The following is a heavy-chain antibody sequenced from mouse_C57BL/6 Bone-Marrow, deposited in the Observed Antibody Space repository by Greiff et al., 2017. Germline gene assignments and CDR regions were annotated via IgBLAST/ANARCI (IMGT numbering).Heavy chain of an antibody. D-gene: IGHD1-1*02. CDR2: ISSGGSYT. V-gene: IGHV5-6*01. Sequence: EVQLVESGGDLVKPGGSLKLSCAASGFTFSSYGMSWVRQTPDKRLEWVATISSGGSYTYYPDSVKGRFTISRDNAKNTLYLQMSSLKSEDTAMYYCAVLCPDDFDYWGQGTTLTVSS. J-gene: IGHJ2*01. CDR1: GFTFSSYG. CDR3: AVLCPDDFDY.